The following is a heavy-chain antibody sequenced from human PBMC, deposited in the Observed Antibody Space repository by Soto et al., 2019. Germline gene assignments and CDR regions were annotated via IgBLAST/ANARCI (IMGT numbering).Heavy chain of an antibody. J-gene: IGHJ4*02. CDR2: ISSSSSTI. CDR1: GFTFSSYS. V-gene: IGHV3-48*01. D-gene: IGHD3-3*01. Sequence: GGSLRLSCAASGFTFSSYSMNWVRQAPGKGLEWVSYISSSSSTIYYADSVKGRFTISRDNAKNSLYLQMNSLRAEDTAVYYCARDQYYDFWSGYYHSPYYFDYWGQGTLVTVSS. CDR3: ARDQYYDFWSGYYHSPYYFDY.